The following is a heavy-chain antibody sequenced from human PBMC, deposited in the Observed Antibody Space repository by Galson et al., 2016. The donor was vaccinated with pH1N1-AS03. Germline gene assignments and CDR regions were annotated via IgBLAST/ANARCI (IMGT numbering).Heavy chain of an antibody. V-gene: IGHV3-21*01. J-gene: IGHJ4*02. D-gene: IGHD5-18*01. CDR1: GFTFRDYN. Sequence: SLRLSCAVSGFTFRDYNLNWVPQAPGKGPEWVSSIEASSTYIYYADSVKGRFTISRDNSKNSLYLQMNSLRAEDTAVYYRARDTARSFDYWGLGTLVSVSS. CDR3: ARDTARSFDY. CDR2: IEASSTYI.